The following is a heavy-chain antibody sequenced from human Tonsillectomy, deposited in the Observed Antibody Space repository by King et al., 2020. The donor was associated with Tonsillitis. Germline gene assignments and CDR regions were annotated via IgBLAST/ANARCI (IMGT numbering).Heavy chain of an antibody. CDR2: INHSGTT. V-gene: IGHV4-34*01. CDR1: GGSLSGYY. Sequence: QVQLQQWGAGLLKPSETLSLTCAVYGGSLSGYYWTWIRQSPGKGLEWIGEINHSGTTNYNPSLKSRFTVSVDTSKNQFSLKMSSVTAADTAVYFCARVGGSGSDLFLDYWGQGTLVTVSS. CDR3: ARVGGSGSDLFLDY. J-gene: IGHJ4*02. D-gene: IGHD3-10*01.